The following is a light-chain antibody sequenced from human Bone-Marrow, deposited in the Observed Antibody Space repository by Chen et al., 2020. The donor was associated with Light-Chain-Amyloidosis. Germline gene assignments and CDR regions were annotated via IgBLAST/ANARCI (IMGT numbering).Light chain of an antibody. V-gene: IGKV3-20*01. CDR1: HTISSNY. J-gene: IGKJ4*01. CDR3: EQYGTSPLT. CDR2: GSS. Sequence: EIVLTQSPGTLSLSPGEGANLSCRASHTISSNYLPWYHQKFGQAPRLLIYGSSSRATGIPDRYTGSGSGTDFTLTINRLEPEEFAMYYCEQYGTSPLTFGGGTKVEIK.